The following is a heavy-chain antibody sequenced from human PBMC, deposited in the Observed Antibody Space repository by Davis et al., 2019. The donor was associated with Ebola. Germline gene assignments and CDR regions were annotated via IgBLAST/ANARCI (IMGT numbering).Heavy chain of an antibody. J-gene: IGHJ4*02. Sequence: GESLNISCAASGFTFSSYSMNWVRQAPGKGLEWVSSISSSSSYIYYADSVKCRFTISRDNAKNSLYLQMNSLRAEDTAVYYCARDYEAGSGLPDYWGQGTLVTVSS. CDR2: ISSSSSYI. V-gene: IGHV3-21*01. CDR1: GFTFSSYS. CDR3: ARDYEAGSGLPDY. D-gene: IGHD1-1*01.